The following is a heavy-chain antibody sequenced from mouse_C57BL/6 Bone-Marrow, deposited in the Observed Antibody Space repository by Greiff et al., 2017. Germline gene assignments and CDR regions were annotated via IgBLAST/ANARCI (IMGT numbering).Heavy chain of an antibody. D-gene: IGHD1-1*01. Sequence: VQLQQPGAELVKPGASVKLSCKASGYTFTSYWMHWVKQRPGQGLEWIGMIHPNSGSTNYNEKFKSKATLTVDKSSSTAYMQLSSLTSEDSAVYYCARGYYGSSYPHWYFDVWGTGTTVTVSS. J-gene: IGHJ1*03. CDR2: IHPNSGST. CDR3: ARGYYGSSYPHWYFDV. CDR1: GYTFTSYW. V-gene: IGHV1-64*01.